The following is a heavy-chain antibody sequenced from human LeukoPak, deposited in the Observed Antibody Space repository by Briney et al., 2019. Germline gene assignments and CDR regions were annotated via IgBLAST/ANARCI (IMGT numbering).Heavy chain of an antibody. CDR3: QCGRYGWLLASYYCGYGMVG. V-gene: IGHV3-48*02. CDR2: ISSSSSTI. CDR1: GFTFSSYS. D-gene: IGHD3-22*01. J-gene: IGHJ6*01. Sequence: PGGSLRLSCAASGFTFSSYSMNWVRQAPGKGLEWVSYISSSSSTIYYADSVKGRFTISRDNAKNSLYLQMNSLRDEDTAVYYCQCGRYGWLLASYYCGYGMVGLGEGTTVTVSS.